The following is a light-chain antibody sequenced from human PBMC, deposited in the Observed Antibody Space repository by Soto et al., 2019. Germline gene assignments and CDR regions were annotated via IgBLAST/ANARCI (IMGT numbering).Light chain of an antibody. J-gene: IGKJ1*01. V-gene: IGKV3-15*01. Sequence: EILMTQSPATLSVSPGERATLSCRASQTVSSSLAWYQQKPGQAPRLLIYGASTRATGIPARFSGSGSGTDFTLTISSLQHEDFATYYCQQSYSTPRTVGQGTKVDIK. CDR3: QQSYSTPRT. CDR1: QTVSSS. CDR2: GAS.